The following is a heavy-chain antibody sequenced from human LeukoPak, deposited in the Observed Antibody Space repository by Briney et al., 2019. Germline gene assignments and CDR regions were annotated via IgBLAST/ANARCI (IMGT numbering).Heavy chain of an antibody. V-gene: IGHV3-7*01. CDR2: IKQDGSEK. J-gene: IGHJ6*03. CDR3: ARRGMDV. CDR1: GFTFSSYW. Sequence: PGGSLRLSCAAPGFTFSSYWMSWVRQAPGKGLEWVANIKQDGSEKYYVDSVKGRFTISRDNAKNSLYLQMNSLRAEDTAVYYCARRGMDVWGKGTTVTVSS.